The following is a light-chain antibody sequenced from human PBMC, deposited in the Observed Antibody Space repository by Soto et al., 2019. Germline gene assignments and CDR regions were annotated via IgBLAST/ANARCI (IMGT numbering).Light chain of an antibody. V-gene: IGKV3-15*01. J-gene: IGKJ4*01. Sequence: EIVMTQSPATLSVSPGERATLSCRASQSVSSNLAWYQQKPGQAPRLLIYGASTRATGIPARFSGSGSGTEFTLTISSLQSEDFAVYYCQQYGSSSTFGGGTKVDI. CDR1: QSVSSN. CDR2: GAS. CDR3: QQYGSSST.